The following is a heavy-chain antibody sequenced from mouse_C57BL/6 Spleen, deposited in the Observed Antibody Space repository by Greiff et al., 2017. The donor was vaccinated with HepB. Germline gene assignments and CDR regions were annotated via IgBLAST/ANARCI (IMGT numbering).Heavy chain of an antibody. D-gene: IGHD2-2*01. V-gene: IGHV7-3*01. CDR3: ARLAVSYYAMDY. CDR1: GFTFTDYY. J-gene: IGHJ4*01. CDR2: IRNKANGYTT. Sequence: DVKLVESGGGLVQPGGSLSLSCAASGFTFTDYYMSWVRQPPGKALEWLGFIRNKANGYTTEYSASVKGRFTISRDNSQSILYLQMNALRAEDSATYYCARLAVSYYAMDYWGQGTSVTVSS.